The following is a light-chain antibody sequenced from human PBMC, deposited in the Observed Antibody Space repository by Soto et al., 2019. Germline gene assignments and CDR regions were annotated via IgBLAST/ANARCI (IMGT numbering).Light chain of an antibody. CDR3: CSYAGSYTFDV. CDR1: SSDVGGYNY. CDR2: DVS. Sequence: QSALTQPRSVSGSPEQSVTISCTGTSSDVGGYNYVSWYQQHPGKAPKLMIYDVSKRPSGVPDRFSGSKSGNTASLTISGLQAEDEADYYCCSYAGSYTFDVFGTGTKV. V-gene: IGLV2-11*01. J-gene: IGLJ1*01.